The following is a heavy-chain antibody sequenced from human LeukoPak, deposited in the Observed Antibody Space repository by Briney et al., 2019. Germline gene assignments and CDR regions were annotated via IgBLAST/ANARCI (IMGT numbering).Heavy chain of an antibody. V-gene: IGHV4-59*01. D-gene: IGHD4-23*01. J-gene: IGHJ4*02. CDR1: GGSISSYY. Sequence: SETLSLTCTVSGGSISSYYWSWIRQPPGKGLEWIGNIYFSGSTNYNPSLKSRVTISVDTSKNQFSLKLNSVTAADTAVYYCARGNDYGGNIDYWGQGTLVTVSS. CDR3: ARGNDYGGNIDY. CDR2: IYFSGST.